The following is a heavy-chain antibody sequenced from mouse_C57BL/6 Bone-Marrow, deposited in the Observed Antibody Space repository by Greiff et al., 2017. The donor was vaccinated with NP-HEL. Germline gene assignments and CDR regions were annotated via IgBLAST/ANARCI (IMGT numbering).Heavy chain of an antibody. D-gene: IGHD6-1*01. Sequence: VQLQQSGAELARPGASVKLSCTASGYTFTSYGISWVKQRTGQGLEWIGEIYPRSGNTYYNEKFKGKATLTADKSSSTAYMELRSLTSEDSAVYFCARWPSPEWFAYWGQGTLVTVSA. CDR3: ARWPSPEWFAY. CDR1: GYTFTSYG. V-gene: IGHV1-81*01. CDR2: IYPRSGNT. J-gene: IGHJ3*01.